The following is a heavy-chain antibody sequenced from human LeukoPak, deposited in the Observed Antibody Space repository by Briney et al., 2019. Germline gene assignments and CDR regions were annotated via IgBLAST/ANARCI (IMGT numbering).Heavy chain of an antibody. CDR2: IFYSGST. D-gene: IGHD2-8*01. Sequence: SETLSLTCTVSGGSISSSSYYWGWIRQPPGKGLEWIGSIFYSGSTYYNPSLGSRVTISVDTSKSQFSLKLSSVTAADTAVYYCASQNRYCTNGVCFNYFDYWGQGTLVTVSS. V-gene: IGHV4-39*01. J-gene: IGHJ4*02. CDR3: ASQNRYCTNGVCFNYFDY. CDR1: GGSISSSSYY.